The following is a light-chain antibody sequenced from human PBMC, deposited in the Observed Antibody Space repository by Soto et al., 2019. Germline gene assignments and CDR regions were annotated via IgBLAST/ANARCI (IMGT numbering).Light chain of an antibody. CDR3: AAWDDSLSGLV. Sequence: QSALTQPPSASGTPGQRVTISCSGSSSNIGSNYVSWYQQRPGTAPKLLIYRNNQRPSGVPDRFSGSKSGTSASLAISGLRSEDEADYYCAAWDDSLSGLVFGGGTKLTVL. CDR2: RNN. V-gene: IGLV1-47*01. J-gene: IGLJ2*01. CDR1: SSNIGSNY.